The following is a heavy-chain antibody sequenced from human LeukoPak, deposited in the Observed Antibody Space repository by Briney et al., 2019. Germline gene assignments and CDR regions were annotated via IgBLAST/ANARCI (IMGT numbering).Heavy chain of an antibody. Sequence: SETLSLTCTVYGGSFSGYYWSWIRQPPGKGLEWIGEINHSGSTNYNPSLKSRVTISVDTSKNQFSLKLSSVTAADTAVYYCARGVAARYGYFDYWGQGTPVTVSS. CDR1: GGSFSGYY. J-gene: IGHJ4*02. CDR3: ARGVAARYGYFDY. CDR2: INHSGST. V-gene: IGHV4-34*01. D-gene: IGHD6-6*01.